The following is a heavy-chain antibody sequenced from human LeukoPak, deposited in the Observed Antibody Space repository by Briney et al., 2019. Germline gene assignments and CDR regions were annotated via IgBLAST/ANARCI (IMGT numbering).Heavy chain of an antibody. D-gene: IGHD6-13*01. CDR1: GGSISSSSYY. CDR3: ARLWNSWSYYFDY. V-gene: IGHV4-39*01. CDR2: IYYSGST. Sequence: SPSETLSLTCTVSGGSISSSSYYWGWIRQPPGKGLEWIGSIYYSGSTYYNPSLKSRVTISVDTSKNQFSLKLSSVTAADTAVYYCARLWNSWSYYFDYWGQGTLVTVSS. J-gene: IGHJ4*02.